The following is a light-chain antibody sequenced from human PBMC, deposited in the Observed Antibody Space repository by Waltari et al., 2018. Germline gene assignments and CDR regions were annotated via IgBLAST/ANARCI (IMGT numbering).Light chain of an antibody. J-gene: IGLJ2*01. Sequence: QSALTQPASVSGSPGQSLPISCTGTISDVGSYNLVSWYQQHPGKAPKLIIYEDNKRPSGVSDRLSGSKSGNTASLTISGLQAEDEADYYCCTYVGRTTFHVTFGGGTKLTVL. V-gene: IGLV2-23*02. CDR1: ISDVGSYNL. CDR2: EDN. CDR3: CTYVGRTTFHVT.